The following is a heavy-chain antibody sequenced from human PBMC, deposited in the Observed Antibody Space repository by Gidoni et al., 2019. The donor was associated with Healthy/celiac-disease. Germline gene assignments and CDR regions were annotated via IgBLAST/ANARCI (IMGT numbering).Heavy chain of an antibody. J-gene: IGHJ4*02. CDR1: GFTFDDYA. D-gene: IGHD6-13*01. CDR2: ISWDGGST. Sequence: EVQLVESGGVVVQPGGSLRLSCAASGFTFDDYAMHWVRQAPGKGLEWVSLISWDGGSTYYADSVKGRFTISRDNSKNSLYLQMNSLRAEDTALYYCAKDIGYSSTPDYWGQGTLVTVSS. CDR3: AKDIGYSSTPDY. V-gene: IGHV3-43D*04.